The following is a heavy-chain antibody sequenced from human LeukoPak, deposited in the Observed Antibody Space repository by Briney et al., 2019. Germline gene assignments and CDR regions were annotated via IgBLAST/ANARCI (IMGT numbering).Heavy chain of an antibody. CDR2: INAGNGNT. CDR3: ARDKGWFGELYWFDP. V-gene: IGHV1-3*01. Sequence: ALVKVSCKASGYTFTSYAMHWVRQAPGQRLEWMGWINAGNGNTKYSQKFQGRVTITRDTSASTAYMELSSLRSEDTAVYYCARDKGWFGELYWFDPWGQGTLVTVSS. D-gene: IGHD3-10*01. J-gene: IGHJ5*02. CDR1: GYTFTSYA.